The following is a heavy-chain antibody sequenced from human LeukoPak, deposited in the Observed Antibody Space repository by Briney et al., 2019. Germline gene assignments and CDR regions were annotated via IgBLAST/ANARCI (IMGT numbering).Heavy chain of an antibody. CDR3: ATGGRRYYAD. Sequence: GGSLRLSCAASGFIFNNFGMTWVRQAPGKGLEWVTTISGGGGAGRWYADSVKGRFTISRDNAKNSLYLQMNSLRAEDTAVYYCATGGRRYYADWGQGTLVTVSS. CDR1: GFIFNNFG. J-gene: IGHJ4*02. V-gene: IGHV3-23*01. D-gene: IGHD2/OR15-2a*01. CDR2: ISGGGGAGR.